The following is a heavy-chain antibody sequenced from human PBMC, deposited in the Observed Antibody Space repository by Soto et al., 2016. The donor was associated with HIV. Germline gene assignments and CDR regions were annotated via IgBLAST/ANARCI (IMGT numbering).Heavy chain of an antibody. CDR3: ARRSYYERYFDY. D-gene: IGHD1-26*01. Sequence: QLQLQESGPGLVKPSETLSLTCTVSGGSISSSSFYWGWIRQPPGKGLEWIGNVYYSGSTYYNPSLKSRVTISVDTIKNEFSLKLTSLTAADTAIYYCARRSYYERYFDYWGQGTLVTVSS. J-gene: IGHJ4*02. CDR1: GGSISSSSFY. V-gene: IGHV4-39*01. CDR2: VYYSGST.